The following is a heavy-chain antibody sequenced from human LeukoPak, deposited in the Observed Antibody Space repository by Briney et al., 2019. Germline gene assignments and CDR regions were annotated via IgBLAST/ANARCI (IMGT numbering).Heavy chain of an antibody. D-gene: IGHD3-22*01. CDR2: INAGNGNT. Sequence: ASVKVSCKASGYTFISYVMHWVRQAPGQRLEGMGWINAGNGNTEYSQKFQGRVTITRDTSASTAYMELSSLRSEDTAVYYCARADSSGYYPAYYGMDVWGQGTTVTVSS. CDR3: ARADSSGYYPAYYGMDV. CDR1: GYTFISYV. J-gene: IGHJ6*02. V-gene: IGHV1-3*01.